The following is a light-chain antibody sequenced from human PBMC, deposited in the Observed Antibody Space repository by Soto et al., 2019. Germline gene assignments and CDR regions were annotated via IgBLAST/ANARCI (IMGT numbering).Light chain of an antibody. CDR3: GTWDTSLSANV. Sequence: QSVLTQPPSVSAAPGQKVTISCFGSSSDIGNNYVSWYQHRPGTAPKLLIYETNKRHSGIPDRFSGSKSGTSATLDITGLQAGDEADYYCGTWDTSLSANVFGTGTKVTVL. CDR2: ETN. V-gene: IGLV1-51*02. J-gene: IGLJ1*01. CDR1: SSDIGNNY.